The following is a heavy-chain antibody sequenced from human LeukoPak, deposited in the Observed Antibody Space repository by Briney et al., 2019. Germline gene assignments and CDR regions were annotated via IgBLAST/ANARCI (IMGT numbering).Heavy chain of an antibody. CDR3: ARGRIPARLRELGVVTERHYYMDV. CDR1: GHTFTTFA. Sequence: ASVKVSCKASGHTFTTFAISWVRQATGQGLEWMGWINPYNGNTTYALKVQCRVTMTTDTSTSTAYMELRSLSPDDTAVFYCARGRIPARLRELGVVTERHYYMDVWGKGTTVTVSS. CDR2: INPYNGNT. D-gene: IGHD3-3*01. J-gene: IGHJ6*03. V-gene: IGHV1-18*01.